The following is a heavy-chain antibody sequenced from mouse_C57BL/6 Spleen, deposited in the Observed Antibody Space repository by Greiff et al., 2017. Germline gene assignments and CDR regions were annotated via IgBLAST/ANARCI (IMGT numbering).Heavy chain of an antibody. Sequence: VHVKQSGAELVKPGASVKLSCTASGFNIKDYYMHWVKQRTEQGLEWIGRIDPEDGETKYATKFQGKATITADTSSNTAYLQLSSLTSEDTAVYYCAGRDDGYYEFADWGQGTLVTVSA. D-gene: IGHD2-3*01. V-gene: IGHV14-2*01. CDR2: IDPEDGET. J-gene: IGHJ3*01. CDR3: AGRDDGYYEFAD. CDR1: GFNIKDYY.